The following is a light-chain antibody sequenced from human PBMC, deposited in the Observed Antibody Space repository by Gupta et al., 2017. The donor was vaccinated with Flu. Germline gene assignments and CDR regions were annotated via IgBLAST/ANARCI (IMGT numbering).Light chain of an antibody. CDR1: SSDLGGYNY. J-gene: IGLJ2*01. CDR3: SSYTNTNTLVV. Sequence: QSALTQPASVSGSPRPSITISCTGTSSDLGGYNYVSWYQQPPGKAPKLMIFEVSNRPSGVSNRFSDSKSGNTAALTISGLQAEDEADYYCSSYTNTNTLVVFGGGTKLTVL. CDR2: EVS. V-gene: IGLV2-14*01.